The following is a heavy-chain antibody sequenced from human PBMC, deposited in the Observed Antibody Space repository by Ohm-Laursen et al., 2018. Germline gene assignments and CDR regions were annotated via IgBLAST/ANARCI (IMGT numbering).Heavy chain of an antibody. D-gene: IGHD6-13*01. Sequence: TLSLTCAVSGDSLSSGPENWSWIRQPPGQGLEYIGFIYSGGNTNYNPSLKSRVTISVDTSKNQFSLKLSSVTAADTAVYYCAREYSSNWYWVFDYWGQGTLVTVSS. CDR3: AREYSSNWYWVFDY. CDR1: GDSLSSGPEN. J-gene: IGHJ4*02. V-gene: IGHV4-61*01. CDR2: IYSGGNT.